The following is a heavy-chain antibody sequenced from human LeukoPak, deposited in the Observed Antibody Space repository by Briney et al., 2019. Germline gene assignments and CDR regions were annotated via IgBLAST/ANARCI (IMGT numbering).Heavy chain of an antibody. CDR2: IKQDGSEK. CDR1: GFTFSSYW. V-gene: IGHV3-7*03. J-gene: IGHJ3*02. D-gene: IGHD2-2*01. Sequence: GGSLRLSCAASGFTFSSYWMSWVRQAPGKGLEWVANIKQDGSEKYYVDSVKGRFTISRDNAKNSLYLQMNSLRAEDTAVYYCARGEAYCSSTSCLHDAFDIWGQGTLVTVSS. CDR3: ARGEAYCSSTSCLHDAFDI.